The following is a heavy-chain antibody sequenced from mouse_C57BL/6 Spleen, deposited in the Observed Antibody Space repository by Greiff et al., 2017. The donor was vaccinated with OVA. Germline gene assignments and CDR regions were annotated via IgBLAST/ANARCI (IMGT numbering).Heavy chain of an antibody. V-gene: IGHV5-4*01. CDR2: ISDGGSYT. CDR1: GFTFSSYA. J-gene: IGHJ1*03. CDR3: ARGDGNFDV. D-gene: IGHD2-3*01. Sequence: DVQLVESGGGLVKPGGSLKLSCAASGFTFSSYAMSWVRQTPEKRLEWVATISDGGSYTYYPDNVKGRFTISRDNAKNNLYLQMSHLKSEDTAMYYCARGDGNFDVWGTGTTVTVSS.